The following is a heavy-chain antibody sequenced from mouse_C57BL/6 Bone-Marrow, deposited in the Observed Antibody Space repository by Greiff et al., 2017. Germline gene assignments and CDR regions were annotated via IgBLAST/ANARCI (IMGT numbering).Heavy chain of an antibody. Sequence: QVQLQQSGAELARPGASVKMSCKASGYTFTSYTMHWVKQRPGQGLEWIGYINPSSGYTKYNQKFKDKATLTADKSSSTAYMQLISLTAEDSAVXYCGRSFGGTDYWGQGTTLTVSS. CDR2: INPSSGYT. V-gene: IGHV1-4*01. CDR1: GYTFTSYT. J-gene: IGHJ2*01. CDR3: GRSFGGTDY. D-gene: IGHD4-1*01.